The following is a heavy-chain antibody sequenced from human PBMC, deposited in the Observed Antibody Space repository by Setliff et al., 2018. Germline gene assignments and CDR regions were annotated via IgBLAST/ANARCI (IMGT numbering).Heavy chain of an antibody. CDR3: ARDLYSSSSGGFYYYYYMGV. Sequence: SETLSLTCTVSGGSISSGSYYWSWIRQPAGKGLEWIGHIYSSGSTNYNPSLKSRVTISVDRSKNQFSLKLSSVIAADTAVYYCARDLYSSSSGGFYYYYYMGVWGKGTTVTVSS. CDR1: GGSISSGSYY. J-gene: IGHJ6*03. D-gene: IGHD6-6*01. V-gene: IGHV4-61*09. CDR2: IYSSGST.